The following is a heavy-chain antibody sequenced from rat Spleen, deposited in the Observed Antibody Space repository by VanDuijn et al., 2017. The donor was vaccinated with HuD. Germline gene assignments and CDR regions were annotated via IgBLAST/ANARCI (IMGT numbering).Heavy chain of an antibody. J-gene: IGHJ2*01. Sequence: EVQLVESGGGLVQPGRSLKLSCVASGFTFNNYWMTWIRQAPGKGLEWVASITNTGGSTYYPDSVKGRFTISRDNAKSTLYLQMNNLRSEDTAMYYCTTWDYYDNRFDYWGQGVMVTVSS. CDR2: ITNTGGST. CDR1: GFTFNNYW. CDR3: TTWDYYDNRFDY. V-gene: IGHV5-31*01. D-gene: IGHD1-6*01.